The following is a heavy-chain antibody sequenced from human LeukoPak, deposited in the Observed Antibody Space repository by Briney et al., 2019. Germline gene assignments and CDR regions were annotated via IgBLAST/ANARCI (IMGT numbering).Heavy chain of an antibody. V-gene: IGHV3-30*18. D-gene: IGHD4-17*01. Sequence: QPGGSLRLSCAASGFTFSSYGMHWVRQAPGKGLEWVAVISYDGSNKYYADSVKGRFTISRDNSKNTLYVQMTSLRAEDTAVYYCAKALHYGDYGKFDYWGQGTLVTVSS. CDR1: GFTFSSYG. CDR3: AKALHYGDYGKFDY. J-gene: IGHJ4*02. CDR2: ISYDGSNK.